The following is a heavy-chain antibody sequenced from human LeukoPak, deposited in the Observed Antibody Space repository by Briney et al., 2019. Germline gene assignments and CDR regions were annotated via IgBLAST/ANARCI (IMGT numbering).Heavy chain of an antibody. CDR1: GYTFTGYY. J-gene: IGHJ4*02. Sequence: GASVKVSCKASGYTFTGYYMHWVRQAPGQGLEWMGWINPNSGGTNYAQKFQGRVTMTRDTSISTAYMELSRLRSEDTAVYYCARVYDLGSYSCPHWGQGTLVTVSS. D-gene: IGHD3-10*01. CDR3: ARVYDLGSYSCPH. CDR2: INPNSGGT. V-gene: IGHV1-2*02.